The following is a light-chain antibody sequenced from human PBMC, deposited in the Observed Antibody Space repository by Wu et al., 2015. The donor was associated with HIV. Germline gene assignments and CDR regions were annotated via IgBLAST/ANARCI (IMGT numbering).Light chain of an antibody. CDR3: QHYENLSLT. J-gene: IGKJ4*01. V-gene: IGKV1-33*01. Sequence: DIQMTQSPSSLSASVGDRVTITCQASQDISNYLNWYQQKLGKAPKLLIYDASNLEIGVPSRFSGSGSGTNFTFTISSLQPEDIATYYCQHYENLSLTFGGGTKVDDQT. CDR2: DAS. CDR1: QDISNY.